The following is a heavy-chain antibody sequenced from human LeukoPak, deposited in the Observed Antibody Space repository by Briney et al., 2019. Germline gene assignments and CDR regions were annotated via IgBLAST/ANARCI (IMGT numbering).Heavy chain of an antibody. D-gene: IGHD3-22*01. CDR1: GFTFSNSA. CDR3: ANRPASGPVVVITTPFDY. J-gene: IGHJ4*02. V-gene: IGHV3-23*01. CDR2: ISGSGGTT. Sequence: GGSLRLSCAASGFTFSNSAMSWVRQAPGKGLEWVSAISGSGGTTYYADSVRGWFTISRDNSKNTLYLQMNSLRAEDTAVYYCANRPASGPVVVITTPFDYWGQGTLVTVSS.